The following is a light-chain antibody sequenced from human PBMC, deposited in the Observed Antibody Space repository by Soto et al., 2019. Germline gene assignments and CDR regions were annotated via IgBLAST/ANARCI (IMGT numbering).Light chain of an antibody. J-gene: IGKJ1*01. CDR1: QSVSSN. CDR3: HQYNSWPQT. V-gene: IGKV3-15*01. Sequence: DIVMTQSPATLSVSPGERATLSCRASQSVSSNLAWYQQKPGQAPRLLIFDASTRATGIPASFSGSGSGTEFTLTISSLQSEDFAVYYCHQYNSWPQTFGQGTKVDIK. CDR2: DAS.